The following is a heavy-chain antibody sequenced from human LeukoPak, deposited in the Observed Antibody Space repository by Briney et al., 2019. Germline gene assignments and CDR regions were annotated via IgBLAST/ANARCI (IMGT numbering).Heavy chain of an antibody. CDR1: GFTFSSYA. CDR2: ISGSGSST. CDR3: AKGEGYCSSTSCPGDAFDI. Sequence: PGGSLRLSCAASGFTFSSYAMNWVRQAPGKGLEWVSAISGSGSSTYYPDSVKGRFTISRDNSKNTLYLQMNGLRAEDTAIYYCAKGEGYCSSTSCPGDAFDIWGQGTMVTVSS. V-gene: IGHV3-23*01. D-gene: IGHD2-2*01. J-gene: IGHJ3*02.